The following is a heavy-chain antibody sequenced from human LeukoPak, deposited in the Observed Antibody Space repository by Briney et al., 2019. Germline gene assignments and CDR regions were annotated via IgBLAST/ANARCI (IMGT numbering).Heavy chain of an antibody. CDR1: GFTFSDYY. D-gene: IGHD3-3*01. CDR2: ISSSGSTI. CDR3: AKSGVVTSYYFDY. V-gene: IGHV3-11*01. Sequence: GGSLRLSCAASGFTFSDYYMSWIRQAPGKGLEWVSYISSSGSTIYYADSVKGRFTISRDNSKNTLYLQMNSLRAEDTAVYYCAKSGVVTSYYFDYWGQGTLVTVTS. J-gene: IGHJ4*02.